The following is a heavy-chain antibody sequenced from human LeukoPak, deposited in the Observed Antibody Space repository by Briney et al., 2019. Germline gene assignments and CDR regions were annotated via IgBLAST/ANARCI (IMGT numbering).Heavy chain of an antibody. V-gene: IGHV3-21*01. CDR1: GFTFSSYS. CDR3: ARVAAYGSSTSCSDC. J-gene: IGHJ4*02. Sequence: GGSLRLSCAASGFTFSSYSMNWVRQAPGKGLEWVSSINRSSSYIYYADSVKGRFTISRDNANNAPYLQMNSLSAEDTAVYYCARVAAYGSSTSCSDCWGQGTLVTVSS. CDR2: INRSSSYI. D-gene: IGHD2-2*01.